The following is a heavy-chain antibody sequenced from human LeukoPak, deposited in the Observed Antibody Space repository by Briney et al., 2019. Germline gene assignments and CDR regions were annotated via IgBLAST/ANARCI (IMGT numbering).Heavy chain of an antibody. D-gene: IGHD6-6*01. J-gene: IGHJ6*03. Sequence: ASVKVSCKASGYTFTGYYMHWVRQAPGQGLEWMGRINPNSGGTNYAQKFQGRVTMTRDTSISTAYMELSRLRSDDTAVYYCARVHSSSSSYYYYYYMDVWGKGTTVTVSS. CDR3: ARVHSSSSSYYYYYYMDV. CDR2: INPNSGGT. V-gene: IGHV1-2*06. CDR1: GYTFTGYY.